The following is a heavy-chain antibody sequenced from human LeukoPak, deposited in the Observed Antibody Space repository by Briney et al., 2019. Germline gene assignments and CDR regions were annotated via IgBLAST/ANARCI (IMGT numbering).Heavy chain of an antibody. V-gene: IGHV4-39*07. D-gene: IGHD3-10*01. CDR3: ARDFGSGLSWFDP. CDR2: IYYSGST. CDR1: GGSVSSGDYY. Sequence: SETLSLTCSVSGGSVSSGDYYWSWIRQPPGKGLEWIGSIYYSGSTYYNPSLKSRVTISVDTSKNQFSLKLSSVTAADTAVYYCARDFGSGLSWFDPWGQGTLVTVSS. J-gene: IGHJ5*02.